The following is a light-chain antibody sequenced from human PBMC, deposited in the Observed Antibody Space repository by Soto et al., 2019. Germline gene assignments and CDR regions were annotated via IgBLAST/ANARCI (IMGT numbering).Light chain of an antibody. CDR3: LLSYSGAHVV. J-gene: IGLJ2*01. CDR2: DTS. CDR1: TGAVTSGHY. V-gene: IGLV7-46*01. Sequence: QAVVTQEPSLTVSXXXTVXXXCGSSTGAVTSGHYPYWFQQKPGQAPRTLIYDTSNKHSWTPARFSGSLLGGKAALTLSGAQPEDEAEYYCLLSYSGAHVVFGGGTKLTVL.